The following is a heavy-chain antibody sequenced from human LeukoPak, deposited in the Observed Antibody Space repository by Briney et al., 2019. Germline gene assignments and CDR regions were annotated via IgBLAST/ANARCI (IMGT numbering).Heavy chain of an antibody. CDR2: IWYDGSNK. CDR3: ARGGGYYYDSSGYYPDEYFQH. J-gene: IGHJ1*01. D-gene: IGHD3-22*01. Sequence: TGGSLRLSCAASGFTFSSYGMHWVRQAPGKGLEWVAVIWYDGSNKYYADSVKGRFTISRDNSKNTLYLQMNSLRAEDTAVYYCARGGGYYYDSSGYYPDEYFQHWGQGTPVTVSS. V-gene: IGHV3-33*01. CDR1: GFTFSSYG.